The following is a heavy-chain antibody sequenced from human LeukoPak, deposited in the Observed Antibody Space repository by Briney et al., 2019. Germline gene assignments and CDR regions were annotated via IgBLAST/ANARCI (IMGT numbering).Heavy chain of an antibody. Sequence: GRSLRLSCAASGFTFSSYGMHWVRQAPGKGLEWVAVIWYDGSNKYYGDSVKGRFTISRDNSKYTLFLQMNSLRAEDTAVYYCARDPNGDYIGAFDMWGPGTMVTVSS. CDR2: IWYDGSNK. J-gene: IGHJ3*02. CDR3: ARDPNGDYIGAFDM. CDR1: GFTFSSYG. V-gene: IGHV3-33*01. D-gene: IGHD4-17*01.